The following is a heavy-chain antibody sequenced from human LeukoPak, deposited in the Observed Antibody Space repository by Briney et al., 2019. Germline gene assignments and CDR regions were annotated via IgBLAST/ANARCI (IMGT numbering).Heavy chain of an antibody. Sequence: GGSLRLSCAASGFTFSNYGMHWVRQAPGKGLGWVAVISYDGSNKYYADSVKGRFTISRDNSKNTLYLQMNSLRPEDTAVYFCARDRTVTTSWFDPWGQGTLVTVSS. CDR3: ARDRTVTTSWFDP. V-gene: IGHV3-30*03. CDR1: GFTFSNYG. CDR2: ISYDGSNK. J-gene: IGHJ5*02. D-gene: IGHD4-17*01.